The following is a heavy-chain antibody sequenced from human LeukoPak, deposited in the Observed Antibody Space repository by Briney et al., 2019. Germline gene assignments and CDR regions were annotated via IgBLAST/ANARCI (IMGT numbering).Heavy chain of an antibody. D-gene: IGHD6-13*01. V-gene: IGHV3-49*03. Sequence: GGSLRLSCTASGFTFGDYAMSWFRQAPGKGLEWVGFIRSKAYGGTTEYAASVKGRFTISRDDSKSIAYLQMNSLKTEDTAVYYCTTRGGIAAVAYHWGQGTLVTVSS. CDR2: IRSKAYGGTT. CDR3: TTRGGIAAVAYH. CDR1: GFTFGDYA. J-gene: IGHJ5*02.